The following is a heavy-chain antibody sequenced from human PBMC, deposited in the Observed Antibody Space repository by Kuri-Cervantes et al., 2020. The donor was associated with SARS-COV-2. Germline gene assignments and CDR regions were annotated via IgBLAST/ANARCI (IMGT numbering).Heavy chain of an antibody. CDR3: YCAPKEGFDS. CDR2: IIPFFGTP. J-gene: IGHJ4*02. CDR1: RDTFTTFG. Sequence: SVKVSCKASRDTFTTFGFSWVRQAPGQGLGWMGGIIPFFGTPSYAQRFEGRVTITADEPTSTVYMELSSLTSEDTAIYYCYCAPKEGFDSWGQGTLVTVSS. D-gene: IGHD2-21*01. V-gene: IGHV1-69*13.